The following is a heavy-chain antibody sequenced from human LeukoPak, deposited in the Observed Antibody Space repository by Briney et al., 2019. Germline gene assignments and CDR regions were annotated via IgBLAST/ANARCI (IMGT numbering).Heavy chain of an antibody. CDR2: INHSGST. J-gene: IGHJ4*02. V-gene: IGHV4-34*01. CDR3: ARDSGSYSHFYYFDY. D-gene: IGHD1-26*01. Sequence: SETLSLTCTVSGGSISSYYWSWIRQPPGKGLEWIGEINHSGSTNYNPSLKSRVTISVDTSKNQFSLKLSSVTAADTAVYYCARDSGSYSHFYYFDYWGQGTLVTVSS. CDR1: GGSISSYY.